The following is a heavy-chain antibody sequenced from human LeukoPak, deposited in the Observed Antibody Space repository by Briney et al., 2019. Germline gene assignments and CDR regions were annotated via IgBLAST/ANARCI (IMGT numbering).Heavy chain of an antibody. CDR2: IRSKAYGGTT. V-gene: IGHV3-49*03. Sequence: GGSLRLSCTASGFAFGDYAMSWFRQAPGKGLEWVGFIRSKAYGGTTEYAASVKGRFTISRDDSKSIAYLQMNSLKTEDTAVYYCTRSYSSGWYWFDPWGQGTLVTVSS. CDR1: GFAFGDYA. CDR3: TRSYSSGWYWFDP. J-gene: IGHJ5*02. D-gene: IGHD6-19*01.